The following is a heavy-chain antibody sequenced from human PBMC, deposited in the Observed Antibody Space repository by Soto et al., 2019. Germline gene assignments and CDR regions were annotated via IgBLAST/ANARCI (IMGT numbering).Heavy chain of an antibody. Sequence: TLASTFTVSGGSISSCGYYWSWIRQHPVKVLEWIGYIYYIGSTYYHPSLKSRITISVYTSKNQFSLKLSSVTAADTAVYYFERAITWNLASDAFAIWGQGTMVTVSS. D-gene: IGHD1-1*01. J-gene: IGHJ3*02. CDR1: GGSISSCGYY. CDR2: IYYIGST. V-gene: IGHV4-31*03. CDR3: ERAITWNLASDAFAI.